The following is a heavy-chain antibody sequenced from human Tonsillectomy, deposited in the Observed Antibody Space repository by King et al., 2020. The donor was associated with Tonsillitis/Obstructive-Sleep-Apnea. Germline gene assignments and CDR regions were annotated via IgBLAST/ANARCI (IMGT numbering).Heavy chain of an antibody. D-gene: IGHD1-20*01. Sequence: EQLVQSGAEVKKPGASVQVSCKASGYTFTSYYMHWVRPAPGQGLEWMGIINPSGGSTSYAQKFQGRVTMTRDTSTSTVYMELSSLRSEDTAVYYCARGYNWKRGAFDIWGQGTMVTVSS. V-gene: IGHV1-46*01. CDR2: INPSGGST. J-gene: IGHJ3*02. CDR1: GYTFTSYY. CDR3: ARGYNWKRGAFDI.